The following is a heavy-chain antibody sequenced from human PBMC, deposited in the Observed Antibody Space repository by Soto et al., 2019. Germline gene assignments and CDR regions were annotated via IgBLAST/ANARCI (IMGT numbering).Heavy chain of an antibody. CDR3: ARGDGAPTGSGRRTLFDP. J-gene: IGHJ5*02. Sequence: SETLSLTCTVSGGSISSGGYYWSWIRQHPGKGLEWIGYIYYSGSTYYNPSLKSRVTISVDTSKNQFSLKLSSVTAADTAVYYCARGDGAPTGSGRRTLFDPWGQGTLVTVSS. D-gene: IGHD3-10*01. CDR2: IYYSGST. CDR1: GGSISSGGYY. V-gene: IGHV4-31*03.